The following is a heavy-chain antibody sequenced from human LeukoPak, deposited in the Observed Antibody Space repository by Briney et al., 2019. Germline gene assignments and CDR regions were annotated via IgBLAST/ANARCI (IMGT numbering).Heavy chain of an antibody. V-gene: IGHV4-61*01. J-gene: IGHJ4*02. CDR1: GGSVSSGSYY. CDR3: ASEAMYSYGNNFDY. Sequence: SETLSLTCNVSGGSVSSGSYYWSWIRQPPGKGLEWIGYIYYSGSTNYNPSLKSPVTISVDTSKNQFSLKLSSVTDADTAVYHCASEAMYSYGNNFDYWGQGTLVTVSS. D-gene: IGHD5-18*01. CDR2: IYYSGST.